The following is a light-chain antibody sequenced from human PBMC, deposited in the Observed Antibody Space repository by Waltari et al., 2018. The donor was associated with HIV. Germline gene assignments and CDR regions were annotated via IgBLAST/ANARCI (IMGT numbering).Light chain of an antibody. CDR3: QQYAKAPGT. CDR1: QTIGTGD. CDR2: GAS. Sequence: EIVLTQSPGPLSLSPGERATLPCRASQTIGTGDLAWYQQKPGQAARLLIYGASSRAADIPDRFSGSGAGTDFTLTSGKLEPEDFAVYYCQQYAKAPGTFGQGTKVEIK. V-gene: IGKV3-20*01. J-gene: IGKJ1*01.